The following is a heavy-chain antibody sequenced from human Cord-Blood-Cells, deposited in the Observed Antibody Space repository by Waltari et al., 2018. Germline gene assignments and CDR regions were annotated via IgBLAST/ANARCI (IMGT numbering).Heavy chain of an antibody. Sequence: QVQLVESGGGVVQPGRSLRLSCAASGFTFSSYGMHWVRQAPGKGLGWVAVIWYDGSNKYYADSVKGRVTISRDNSKNTLDLQRNSLRAEDTAVYYCARERSGDKDAFDIWGQGTMVTVSS. D-gene: IGHD3-3*01. CDR2: IWYDGSNK. V-gene: IGHV3-33*01. J-gene: IGHJ3*02. CDR1: GFTFSSYG. CDR3: ARERSGDKDAFDI.